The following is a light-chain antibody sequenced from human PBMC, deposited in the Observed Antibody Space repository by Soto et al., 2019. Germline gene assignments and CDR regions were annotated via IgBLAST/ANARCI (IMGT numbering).Light chain of an antibody. CDR1: SSDVGGYNY. V-gene: IGLV2-11*01. CDR2: DVS. CDR3: CSYAGSRYV. J-gene: IGLJ1*01. Sequence: QSALTQPRSVSGSPGQSVTISCTGTSSDVGGYNYVSWYQQHPGKAPKLMIYDVSKRPSWVPGRFSGSKSGNTASLTISGLQAEDEADYYCCSYAGSRYVFGTGTKLTVL.